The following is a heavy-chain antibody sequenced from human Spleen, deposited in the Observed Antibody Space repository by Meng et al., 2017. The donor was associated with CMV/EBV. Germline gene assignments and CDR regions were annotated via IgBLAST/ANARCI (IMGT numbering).Heavy chain of an antibody. Sequence: VQLQQSGPGLVTPPTNLPLTCAISGDCVASTGAAWNWIRQSPSRGLEWLRRTYYRSKWYNDYAVSVKGRIAINPDTSKNQFFLQLNSVTTEDTAVYYCARDYGTSRPFGYWGQGILVTVSS. D-gene: IGHD1/OR15-1a*01. V-gene: IGHV6-1*01. CDR3: ARDYGTSRPFGY. J-gene: IGHJ4*02. CDR2: TYYRSKWYN. CDR1: GDCVASTGAA.